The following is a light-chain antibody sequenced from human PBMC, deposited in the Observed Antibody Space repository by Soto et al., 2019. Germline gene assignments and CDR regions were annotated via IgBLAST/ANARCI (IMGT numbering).Light chain of an antibody. J-gene: IGLJ1*01. CDR2: EVS. V-gene: IGLV2-14*01. CDR1: SSDVGGYNY. Sequence: ALTQPASVSGSPGQSITISCTGTSSDVGGYNYVSWYQQHPGKAPKLMIYEVSNRPSGVSNRFSGSKSGHTASLTISGLQSEDEADYFCTSYTSSTTLDVFGTGTKVTVL. CDR3: TSYTSSTTLDV.